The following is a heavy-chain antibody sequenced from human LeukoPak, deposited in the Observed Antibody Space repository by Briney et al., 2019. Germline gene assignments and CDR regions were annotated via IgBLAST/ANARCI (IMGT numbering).Heavy chain of an antibody. V-gene: IGHV4-59*08. CDR1: GGSISSYY. CDR3: ARRHYGGHVDY. J-gene: IGHJ4*02. Sequence: SETLSLTCTVSGGSISSYYWSWIRQPPGKGLEWIGYIYYSGSTNYNPSLKSRVTISVDTSKNQFSLKLSSVTAADTAVYYCARRHYGGHVDYWGQGTLVTVSS. D-gene: IGHD4-23*01. CDR2: IYYSGST.